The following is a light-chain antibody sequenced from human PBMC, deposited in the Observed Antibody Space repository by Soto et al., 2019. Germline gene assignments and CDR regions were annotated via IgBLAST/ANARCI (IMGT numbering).Light chain of an antibody. Sequence: IQMTHSPSTLSAAVGARVTITCRASQSFTSWLAWYQQKPGKAPRLLMYDASTLESGVPSRFSGRGSGTELTLTISSLQPDDFATYYCQQYNSYPWTFGQGTTVEIK. J-gene: IGKJ1*01. CDR1: QSFTSW. V-gene: IGKV1-5*01. CDR2: DAS. CDR3: QQYNSYPWT.